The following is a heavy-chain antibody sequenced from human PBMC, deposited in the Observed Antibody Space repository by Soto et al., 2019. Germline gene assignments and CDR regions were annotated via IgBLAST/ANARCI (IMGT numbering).Heavy chain of an antibody. CDR2: MNQDGSES. V-gene: IGHV3-7*01. J-gene: IGHJ4*02. CDR1: GFSLSSYW. CDR3: ARLSTSAGRRDLAC. Sequence: EVQLVESGGGLVQPGGSLRLSCAASGFSLSSYWMSWVRQAPGKGLEWVANMNQDGSESDYVGSVKGRFTFTRDNAKNSLYLQMNSLRAEDTAVYYCARLSTSAGRRDLACWGQGTLVTVPS.